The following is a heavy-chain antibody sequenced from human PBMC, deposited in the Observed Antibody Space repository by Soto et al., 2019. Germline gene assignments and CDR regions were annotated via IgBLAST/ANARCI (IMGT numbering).Heavy chain of an antibody. V-gene: IGHV4-39*02. CDR1: GGSISSSSYY. CDR3: ARRGVSGPVDY. Sequence: QLQLQESGPGLVKPSETLSLTCTVSGGSISSSSYYWGWIRQPPGKGLEWIGNIYYSGSAYYNPSLKSRVPXPXXMSKNHVSLTPSSVTAADTAVYYCARRGVSGPVDYWGQGTLVTVSS. J-gene: IGHJ4*02. CDR2: IYYSGSA. D-gene: IGHD3-10*01.